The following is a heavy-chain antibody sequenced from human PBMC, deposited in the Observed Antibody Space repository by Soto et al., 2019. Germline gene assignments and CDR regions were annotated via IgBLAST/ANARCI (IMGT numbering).Heavy chain of an antibody. CDR2: ISGSGGST. J-gene: IGHJ4*02. CDR3: AKDTRVFLPRLQGYSYGYAGYFDY. V-gene: IGHV3-23*01. Sequence: QPGGSLRLSCAASGFTFSSYAMSWVRQAPGKGLEWVSAISGSGGSTYYADSVKGRFTISRDNSKNTLYLQMNSLRAEDTAVYYCAKDTRVFLPRLQGYSYGYAGYFDYWGQGTLVTVSS. D-gene: IGHD5-18*01. CDR1: GFTFSSYA.